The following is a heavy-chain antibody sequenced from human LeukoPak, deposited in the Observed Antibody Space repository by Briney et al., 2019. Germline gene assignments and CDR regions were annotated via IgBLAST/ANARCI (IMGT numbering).Heavy chain of an antibody. J-gene: IGHJ4*02. CDR2: IWFDGSRE. D-gene: IGHD4-17*01. CDR3: ARFIGHGEYDGGFDY. Sequence: HPGRSLRLSCAASGFSFRSNGMHWVRQAPGKGLEWVAVIWFDGSREYYADSVKGRFTISRDNSKNTLDLQMNSLRAEDTAVYYCARFIGHGEYDGGFDYWGQGTLVTVSS. V-gene: IGHV3-33*01. CDR1: GFSFRSNG.